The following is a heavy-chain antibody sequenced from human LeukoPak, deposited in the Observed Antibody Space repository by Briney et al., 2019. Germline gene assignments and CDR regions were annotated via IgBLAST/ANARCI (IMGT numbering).Heavy chain of an antibody. CDR3: AREAIFGVVREYYFDY. D-gene: IGHD3-3*01. CDR2: INPSGGTT. Sequence: GASVKVSCKASGYTFTGDYMHWVRQAPGQGLEWMGVINPSGGTTTYAQNFQGRVTMTRDTSTITVYMELSSLRSDDTAVYYCAREAIFGVVREYYFDYWGQGTLVTVS. CDR1: GYTFTGDY. V-gene: IGHV1-46*01. J-gene: IGHJ4*02.